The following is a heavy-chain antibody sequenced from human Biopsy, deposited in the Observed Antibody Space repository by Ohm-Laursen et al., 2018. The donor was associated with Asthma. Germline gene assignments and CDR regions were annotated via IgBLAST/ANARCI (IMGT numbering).Heavy chain of an antibody. CDR3: ARPYYDSSGYYYENLSFDY. J-gene: IGHJ4*02. Sequence: GASVKVSCKTSGYTFTAYYIHWVRQAPGQRLEWMGWINAGNGNTKYSQKFQGRVTITRDTSASTAYMDLRSLRSEDTAMYYCARPYYDSSGYYYENLSFDYWGQGTLVTVSS. CDR2: INAGNGNT. D-gene: IGHD3-22*01. V-gene: IGHV1-3*01. CDR1: GYTFTAYY.